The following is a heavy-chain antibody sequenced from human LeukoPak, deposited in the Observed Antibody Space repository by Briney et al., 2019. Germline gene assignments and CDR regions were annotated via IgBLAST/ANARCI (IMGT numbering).Heavy chain of an antibody. V-gene: IGHV1-69*04. CDR2: IIPILGIA. J-gene: IGHJ3*02. CDR1: GGTFSSYA. CDR3: ARALWFGELLGAAFDI. D-gene: IGHD3-10*01. Sequence: SVKVSCKASGGTFSSYATSWVRQAPGQGLEWMGRIIPILGIANYAQKFQGRVTITADKSTSTAYMELSSLRSEDTAVYYCARALWFGELLGAAFDIWGQGTMVTVSS.